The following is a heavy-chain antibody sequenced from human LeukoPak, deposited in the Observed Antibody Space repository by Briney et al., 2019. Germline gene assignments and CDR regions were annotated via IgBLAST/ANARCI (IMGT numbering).Heavy chain of an antibody. D-gene: IGHD2-15*01. Sequence: SETLSVTCTVSGGSISSYYWSWIRQPAGKGLEWIGRIYTSGSTNYNPSLKSRVTMSVDTSKNQFSLELSSLTAADTAVYYCARGVSLGYCSGGSCYNRFDAWGQGTLVTVSS. CDR1: GGSISSYY. J-gene: IGHJ5*02. CDR3: ARGVSLGYCSGGSCYNRFDA. CDR2: IYTSGST. V-gene: IGHV4-4*07.